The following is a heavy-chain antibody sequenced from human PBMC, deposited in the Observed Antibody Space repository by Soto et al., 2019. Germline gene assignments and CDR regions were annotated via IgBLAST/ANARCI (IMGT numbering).Heavy chain of an antibody. Sequence: EVPVLESGGGLVQPGGSLRLSCEGSGFTVSSHAMTWIRQAPGKGPEWVSTITADGGTYYADSVKGRFAMSRDTSERTPYLQMNSLGAEDTAAYYCAPHVSCSGGSCQYDAFAIRGQGTMVTVSS. J-gene: IGHJ3*02. CDR2: ITADGGT. V-gene: IGHV3-23*01. D-gene: IGHD2-15*01. CDR3: APHVSCSGGSCQYDAFAI. CDR1: GFTVSSHA.